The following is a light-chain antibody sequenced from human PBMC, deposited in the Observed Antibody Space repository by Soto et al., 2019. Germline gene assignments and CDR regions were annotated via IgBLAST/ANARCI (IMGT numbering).Light chain of an antibody. J-gene: IGKJ5*01. CDR3: QQFNSYPIT. CDR2: DVS. Sequence: AIQLTQSPSSLSASVGDRVTITCRASQDIRGALAWYQQKPGKAPKILIYDVSTLESGVPSRFSGSSSGTDVTLTISSLQPVDFATYYFQQFNSYPITFGQGTRLEIK. V-gene: IGKV1-13*02. CDR1: QDIRGA.